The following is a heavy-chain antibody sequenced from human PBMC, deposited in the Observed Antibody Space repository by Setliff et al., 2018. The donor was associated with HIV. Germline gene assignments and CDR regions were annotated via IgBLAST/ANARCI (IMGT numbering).Heavy chain of an antibody. J-gene: IGHJ4*02. CDR1: GYTLSNYY. V-gene: IGHV1-46*01. CDR2: INPSGEST. Sequence: GASVKVSCKASGYTLSNYYMHWVRQAPGQGLEWMGIINPSGESTTYAQRFQGRVTMTTDRSTSTVYMELSSLTAEDTAVYYCAKDRSNIVATIADYWGQGTLVTVSS. CDR3: AKDRSNIVATIADY. D-gene: IGHD5-12*01.